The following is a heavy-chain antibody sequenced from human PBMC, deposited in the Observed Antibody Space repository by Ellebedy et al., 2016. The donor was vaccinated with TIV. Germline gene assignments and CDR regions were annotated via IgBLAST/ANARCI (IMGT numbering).Heavy chain of an antibody. CDR1: GFTFSGYY. D-gene: IGHD3-3*01. CDR2: ISYTGDTR. CDR3: VGFGVFNL. J-gene: IGHJ1*01. V-gene: IGHV3-11*04. Sequence: GESLKISCAGSGFTFSGYYMSWIRQAPGKGLEWVSYISYTGDTRHYADSVKGRFTISRENAKNSLFLQMDGLRVDDSAVYYCVGFGVFNLWGQGAPVTVSS.